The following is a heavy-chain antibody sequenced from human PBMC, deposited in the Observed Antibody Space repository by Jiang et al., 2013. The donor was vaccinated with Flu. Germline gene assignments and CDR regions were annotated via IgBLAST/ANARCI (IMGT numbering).Heavy chain of an antibody. CDR2: IWYDGSNK. CDR3: ARSDILTSGVDY. CDR1: GFTFSSYG. D-gene: IGHD3-9*01. V-gene: IGHV3-33*01. Sequence: GRSLRLSCAASGFTFSSYGMHWVRQAPGKGLEWVAVIWYDGSNKYYADSVKGRFTISRDNSKNTLYLQMNSLRAEDTAVYYCARSDILTSGVDYWGQGTLVTVSS. J-gene: IGHJ4*02.